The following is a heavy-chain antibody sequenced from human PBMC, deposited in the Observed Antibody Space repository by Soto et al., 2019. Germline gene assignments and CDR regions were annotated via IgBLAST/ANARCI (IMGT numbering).Heavy chain of an antibody. Sequence: QVQLVQSGAEVKKPGASVKVSCKASGYTFTSYAMHWVRQAPGQRLEWMGWINADNGNTKYSQKFQGRVTISRDTSASTVYMELSSLRSEDTAVYYCARRRGYSYDFDYWGQGTLVTVSS. CDR3: ARRRGYSYDFDY. CDR2: INADNGNT. D-gene: IGHD5-18*01. CDR1: GYTFTSYA. V-gene: IGHV1-3*01. J-gene: IGHJ4*02.